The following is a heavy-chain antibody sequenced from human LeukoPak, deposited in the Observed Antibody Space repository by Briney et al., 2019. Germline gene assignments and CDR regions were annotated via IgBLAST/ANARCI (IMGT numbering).Heavy chain of an antibody. CDR3: ARGGSSGSYLHWFDP. V-gene: IGHV4-4*07. J-gene: IGHJ5*02. CDR1: GGSISNYY. Sequence: WETLSLTCSVSGGSISNYYWSWIRQPAGKGLEWIGRIYTSGSTNYNPSLKSRVTMSVDTSKNQFSLKLSSVTAADTAVYYCARGGSSGSYLHWFDPWGQGTLVTVSS. D-gene: IGHD3-10*01. CDR2: IYTSGST.